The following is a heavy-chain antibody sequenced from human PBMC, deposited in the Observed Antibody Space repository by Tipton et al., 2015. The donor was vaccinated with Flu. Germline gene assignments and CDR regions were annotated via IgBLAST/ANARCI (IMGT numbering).Heavy chain of an antibody. CDR2: MSYSGST. D-gene: IGHD3-3*01. CDR3: AGHPLSFYDFWSGYPRGSWFDP. Sequence: LRLSCTVSGASISSSSHYWVWIRQPPGKDLEWIGGMSYSGSTYYNSSLKSRFTISEDTSRNQFSLKLSSVTAADTAVYYCAGHPLSFYDFWSGYPRGSWFDPWGQGTLVTVSS. J-gene: IGHJ5*02. V-gene: IGHV4-39*01. CDR1: GASISSSSHY.